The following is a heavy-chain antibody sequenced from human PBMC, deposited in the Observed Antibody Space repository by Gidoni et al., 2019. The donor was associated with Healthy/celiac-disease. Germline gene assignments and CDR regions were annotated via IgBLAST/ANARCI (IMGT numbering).Heavy chain of an antibody. Sequence: QVQLVQSGAAVQKPGASVKVSCKASGYTFTGYYMHWVRQAPGQGLEWMGRINPNSGGTNDAQKFQGRVTMTRDTSISTAYMELSRLRSDDTAVYYCARALRITGTRGWFDPWGQRTLVTVSS. D-gene: IGHD1-20*01. CDR1: GYTFTGYY. V-gene: IGHV1-2*06. CDR2: INPNSGGT. J-gene: IGHJ5*02. CDR3: ARALRITGTRGWFDP.